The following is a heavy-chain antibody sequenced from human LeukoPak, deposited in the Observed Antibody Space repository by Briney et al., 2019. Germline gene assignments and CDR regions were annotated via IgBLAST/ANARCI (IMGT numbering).Heavy chain of an antibody. CDR1: GFTFSSYW. Sequence: GGSLRLSCAASGFTFSSYWMTWVRQAPGKGLEWVATIKQDGSERYYVDSVKGRFSISRDNAKNTLYLQMNSLRAEDTAVYYCAASVTTGYWGQGTLVTVSS. CDR3: AASVTTGY. CDR2: IKQDGSER. D-gene: IGHD4-17*01. J-gene: IGHJ4*02. V-gene: IGHV3-7*01.